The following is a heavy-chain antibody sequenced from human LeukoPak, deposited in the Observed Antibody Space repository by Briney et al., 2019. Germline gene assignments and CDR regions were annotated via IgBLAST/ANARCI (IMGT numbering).Heavy chain of an antibody. V-gene: IGHV3-74*01. Sequence: PGGSLRLSCAASGFTFDDYAMHWVRQAPGKGLVWVARINVEGNYIDYAESVKGRFTISRDSAMNTLYLQMNSVRAEDTAVYSCARDLTGPYDHWGQGTLVTVSS. CDR2: INVEGNYI. CDR1: GFTFDDYA. CDR3: ARDLTGPYDH. J-gene: IGHJ4*02. D-gene: IGHD3-22*01.